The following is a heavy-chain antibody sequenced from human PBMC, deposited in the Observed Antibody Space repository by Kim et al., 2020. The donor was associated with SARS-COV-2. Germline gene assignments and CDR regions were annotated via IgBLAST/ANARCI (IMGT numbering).Heavy chain of an antibody. CDR1: GFTFSSYG. CDR3: ATDPGDIYCSSTSCYAAHYDYGMDV. V-gene: IGHV3-30*03. CDR2: ISYDGSNK. D-gene: IGHD2-2*01. Sequence: GGSLRLSCAASGFTFSSYGMHWVRQAPGKGLEWVAVISYDGSNKYYADSVKGRFTISRDNSKNTLYLQMNSLRAEDTAVYYCATDPGDIYCSSTSCYAAHYDYGMDVWGQGTTVTVSS. J-gene: IGHJ6*02.